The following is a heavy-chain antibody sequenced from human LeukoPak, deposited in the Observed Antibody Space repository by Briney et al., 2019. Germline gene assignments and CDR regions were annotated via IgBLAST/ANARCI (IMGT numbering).Heavy chain of an antibody. CDR2: IYYSGST. Sequence: SETLSLTCAVYGGSFSGYYWSWIRQPPGKGLEWIGYIYYSGSTNYNPSLKSRVTISVDTSKNQFSLKLSSVTAADTAVYYCARDNWSGYYDSSGYHYYYGMDVWGQGTTVTVSS. J-gene: IGHJ6*02. D-gene: IGHD3-22*01. CDR3: ARDNWSGYYDSSGYHYYYGMDV. CDR1: GGSFSGYY. V-gene: IGHV4-59*13.